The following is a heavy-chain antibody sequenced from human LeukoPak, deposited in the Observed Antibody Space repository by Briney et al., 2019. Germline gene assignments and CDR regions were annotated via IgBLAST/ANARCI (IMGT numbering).Heavy chain of an antibody. J-gene: IGHJ6*02. CDR3: ARDSMSGSSWQNSHYYYYYGMDV. D-gene: IGHD6-13*01. CDR1: GGTFSSYA. V-gene: IGHV1-69*13. Sequence: SVKVSCKASGGTFSSYAISWVRQAPGQGLEWMGGIIPIFGTANYAQKFQGRVTITADESTSTAYMELSSLRSEDTAVYYCARDSMSGSSWQNSHYYYYYGMDVWGQGTTVTVSS. CDR2: IIPIFGTA.